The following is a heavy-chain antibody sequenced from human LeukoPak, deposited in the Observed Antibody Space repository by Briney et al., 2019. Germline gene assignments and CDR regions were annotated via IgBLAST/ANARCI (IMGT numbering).Heavy chain of an antibody. D-gene: IGHD3-22*01. J-gene: IGHJ3*02. Sequence: SETLSLTCTVSGGSISSSSYYWGWIRQPPGTGLEWVGSIYYSGSTYYNPSLKSRVTISVDTSKNQFSLKLSSVTAADTAVYYCARKPDYYDSSGYRDAFDIWGQGTMVTVSS. CDR1: GGSISSSSYY. CDR3: ARKPDYYDSSGYRDAFDI. V-gene: IGHV4-39*01. CDR2: IYYSGST.